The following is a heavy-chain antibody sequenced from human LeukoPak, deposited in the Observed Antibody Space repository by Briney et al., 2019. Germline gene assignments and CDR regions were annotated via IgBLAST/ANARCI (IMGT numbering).Heavy chain of an antibody. CDR1: GFTFSSYA. CDR2: ISYDGSNK. V-gene: IGHV3-30-3*01. Sequence: GRSLRLSCAASGFTFSSYAMHWVRQALGKGLEWVAVISYDGSNKYYADSVKGRFTISRDNSKNTLYLQMNSLRAEDTAVYYCARDGYEGEGWGYYFDYWGQGTLVTVSS. CDR3: ARDGYEGEGWGYYFDY. J-gene: IGHJ4*02. D-gene: IGHD5-12*01.